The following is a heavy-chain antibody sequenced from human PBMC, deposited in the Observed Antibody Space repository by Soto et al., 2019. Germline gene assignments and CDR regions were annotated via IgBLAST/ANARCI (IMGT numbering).Heavy chain of an antibody. CDR1: GFTFKNFG. CDR2: MSNDERISDDDTTT. CDR3: AKDSLYGVNWYEVGHPDY. D-gene: IGHD1-26*01. Sequence: QVQLVQSGGGVVQPGGSLRLSCVGSGFTFKNFGMHWVRQAPGKGLEWVAVMSNDERISDDDTTTYYANSVKGRFTIYRDNSRNTLYLQMNNLRVEDTAVYYCAKDSLYGVNWYEVGHPDYWGQGAPVTVSS. J-gene: IGHJ4*02. V-gene: IGHV3-30*18.